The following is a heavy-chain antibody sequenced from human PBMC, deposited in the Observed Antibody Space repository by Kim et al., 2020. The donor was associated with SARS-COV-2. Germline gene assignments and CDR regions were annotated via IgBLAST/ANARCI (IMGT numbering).Heavy chain of an antibody. CDR3: ARGVGYSYGPGYYYYYGMDV. D-gene: IGHD5-18*01. CDR2: IYYSGST. Sequence: SETLSLTCTVSGGSISSYYWSWIRQPPGKGLEWIGYIYYSGSTNYNPSLKSRITISVDTSKNQFSLKLSSVTAADTAVYYCARGVGYSYGPGYYYYYGMDVWGQGTTVTVSS. V-gene: IGHV4-59*13. J-gene: IGHJ6*02. CDR1: GGSISSYY.